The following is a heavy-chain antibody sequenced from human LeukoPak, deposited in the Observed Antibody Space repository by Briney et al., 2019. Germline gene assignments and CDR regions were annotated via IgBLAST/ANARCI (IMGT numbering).Heavy chain of an antibody. CDR2: ISSNSNNI. Sequence: PGGSLRLSCVASGFTFTNYTMNWVRQAPGKGLEGVSSISSNSNNIHYVGSLKGRFTVSRVNAKNSLYLQMNSLRVEDTAVYYCARGLNRFSSSWYRLAYWGQGTLVTVSS. D-gene: IGHD6-13*01. CDR1: GFTFTNYT. V-gene: IGHV3-21*01. CDR3: ARGLNRFSSSWYRLAY. J-gene: IGHJ4*02.